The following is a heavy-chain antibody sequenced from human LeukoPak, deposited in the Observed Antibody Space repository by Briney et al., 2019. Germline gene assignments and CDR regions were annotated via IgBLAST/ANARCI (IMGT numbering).Heavy chain of an antibody. CDR1: GGSISSSSYY. J-gene: IGHJ4*02. V-gene: IGHV4-39*01. CDR2: IYYSGST. D-gene: IGHD3-22*01. Sequence: SETLSLTCTVSGGSISSSSYYWGWIRQPPGKGLEWIGSIYYSGSTYYNPSLKSRVTISVDTSKNQFSLKLSSVTAADTAVYYCARRSYYDSSGYYSNYFDYWGQGTLVTVSS. CDR3: ARRSYYDSSGYYSNYFDY.